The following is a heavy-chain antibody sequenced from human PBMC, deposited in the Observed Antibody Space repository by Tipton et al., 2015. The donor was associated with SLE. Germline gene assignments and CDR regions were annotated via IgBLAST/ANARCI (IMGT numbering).Heavy chain of an antibody. CDR3: ARSYYYGSGSYSHYFDY. D-gene: IGHD3-10*01. CDR2: VYKN. CDR1: GGSFSGYY. J-gene: IGHJ4*02. V-gene: IGHV4-59*01. Sequence: TLSLTCAVYGGSFSGYYWNWIRQSPGKGLEWIGNVYKNYNPSLESRVTISVDTSRNLFSLNLSSVTAADTAVYYCARSYYYGSGSYSHYFDYWGQRTLVTVSS.